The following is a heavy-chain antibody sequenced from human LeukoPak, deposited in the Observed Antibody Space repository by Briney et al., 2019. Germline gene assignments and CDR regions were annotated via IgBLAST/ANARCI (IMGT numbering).Heavy chain of an antibody. Sequence: PSETLSLTCTVSGGSISSYYWSWIRQPAGKGLEWIGRIYTSGSTNYNPSLKSRVTMSVDTSKNQFSLKLSSVTAADTAVYYCARETESYDSSGYYSQEDAFDIWGQGTMVTVSS. D-gene: IGHD3-22*01. CDR2: IYTSGST. V-gene: IGHV4-4*07. CDR1: GGSISSYY. J-gene: IGHJ3*02. CDR3: ARETESYDSSGYYSQEDAFDI.